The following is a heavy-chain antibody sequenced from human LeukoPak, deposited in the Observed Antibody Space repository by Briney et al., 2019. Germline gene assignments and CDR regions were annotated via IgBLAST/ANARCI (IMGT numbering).Heavy chain of an antibody. CDR2: IYHSGST. CDR1: GGSISSSNW. J-gene: IGHJ4*02. V-gene: IGHV4-4*02. Sequence: PSETLSLTCTVSGGSISSSNWWSWVRQPPGKGLEWIGEIYHSGSTNYNPSLKSRVTISVDKSKNQFSLKLSSVTAADTAVYYCARGTGGADYYGSGSLDYWGQGTLVTVSS. CDR3: ARGTGGADYYGSGSLDY. D-gene: IGHD3-10*01.